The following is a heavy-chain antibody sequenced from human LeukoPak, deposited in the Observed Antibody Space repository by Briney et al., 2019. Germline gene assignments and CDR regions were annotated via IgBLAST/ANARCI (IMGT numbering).Heavy chain of an antibody. D-gene: IGHD3-22*01. CDR1: GGTFSSYA. V-gene: IGHV1-69*13. CDR3: ATRCYDSSGYYTLDY. Sequence: ASVKVSCKASGGTFSSYAISWVRQAPGQGLEWMGGIIPIFGTANYAQKFQGRVTITADESTSTAYMELSSLRSEDTAVYYCATRCYDSSGYYTLDYWGQGTLVTVSS. CDR2: IIPIFGTA. J-gene: IGHJ4*02.